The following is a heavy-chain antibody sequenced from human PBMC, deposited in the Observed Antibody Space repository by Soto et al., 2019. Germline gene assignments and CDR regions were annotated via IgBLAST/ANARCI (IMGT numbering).Heavy chain of an antibody. V-gene: IGHV3-33*01. CDR3: ARDDIVAVPSSMLGTADSHSTNWFDP. Sequence: GGSLRLSCAASGFTFSNYGMHWVRQAPDKGLEWVALIWYDGSNKYYADSVEGRFTISRDNSKNTLYLQMNSLRAEDTAVYYCARDDIVAVPSSMLGTADSHSTNWFDPWGQGTLVTVSS. J-gene: IGHJ5*02. D-gene: IGHD2-2*01. CDR2: IWYDGSNK. CDR1: GFTFSNYG.